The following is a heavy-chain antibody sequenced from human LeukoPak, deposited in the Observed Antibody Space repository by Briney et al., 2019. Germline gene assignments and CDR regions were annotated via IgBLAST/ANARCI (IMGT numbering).Heavy chain of an antibody. V-gene: IGHV1-18*01. CDR2: ISTYNGNT. Sequence: ASVKVSCKASGYTFTSHGISWVRQAPGQGLEWMGWISTYNGNTNYAQKLQGRVTMTTDTSTSTAYMELRSLRSDDTAVYYCARDISWYYDILTGYQPYYFDYWGQGTLVTVSS. CDR3: ARDISWYYDILTGYQPYYFDY. D-gene: IGHD3-9*01. CDR1: GYTFTSHG. J-gene: IGHJ4*02.